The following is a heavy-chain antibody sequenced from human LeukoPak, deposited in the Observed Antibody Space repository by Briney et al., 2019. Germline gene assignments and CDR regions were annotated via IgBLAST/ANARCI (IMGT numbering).Heavy chain of an antibody. CDR2: IYTSGST. V-gene: IGHV4-61*02. CDR1: GGSISSGNYY. D-gene: IGHD1-26*01. Sequence: SQTLSLTCTVSGGSISSGNYYWSWIRQPAGKGLEWIGRIYTSGSTNYNPSLKSRVTISVDTSKNQFSLKLSSVTAADTAVYYCGRDPCGSYFPAPFDYWGQGTLVNGSS. CDR3: GRDPCGSYFPAPFDY. J-gene: IGHJ4*01.